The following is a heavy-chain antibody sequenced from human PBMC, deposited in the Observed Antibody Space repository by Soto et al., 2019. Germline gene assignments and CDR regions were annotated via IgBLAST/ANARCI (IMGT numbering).Heavy chain of an antibody. CDR2: IYSSGKT. V-gene: IGHV3-66*01. J-gene: IGHJ4*02. Sequence: PGGSLRLSCAVSGFTVNNDYMSWVRQAPGKGLEWVSVIYSSGKTDYADSVRGRFTVSRDTFRNMLYLQMNSLRVEDTAVYYCTRDSSYYGAGRGVLDYWGPGTLVTVPS. D-gene: IGHD3-10*01. CDR1: GFTVNNDY. CDR3: TRDSSYYGAGRGVLDY.